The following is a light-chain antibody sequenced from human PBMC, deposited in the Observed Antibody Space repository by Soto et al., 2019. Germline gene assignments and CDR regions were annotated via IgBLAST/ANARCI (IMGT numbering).Light chain of an antibody. CDR3: CSYAGNPYV. J-gene: IGLJ1*01. V-gene: IGLV2-8*01. CDR2: EVS. CDR1: SSDVGGYNY. Sequence: QSALTQPPSASGSPGQSVTISCTGTSSDVGGYNYVSWFQQHPGKAPKLMIYEVSKRPSGVPDRFSGSKSGNTASLTVSGLQAEDEADYYCCSYAGNPYVFGTGTKVTVL.